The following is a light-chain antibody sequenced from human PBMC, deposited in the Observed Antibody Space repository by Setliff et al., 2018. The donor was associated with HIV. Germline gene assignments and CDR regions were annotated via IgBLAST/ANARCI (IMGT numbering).Light chain of an antibody. Sequence: QSALTQPASVSGSPGQSITISCTGTSSDVGGYNYVSWYQQHPGKAPKLMIYEVSNRPSGVSDRFSGSKSGNTASLIISGLQTEDEADYFCSSYTSSSPLDVFGTGTKVTVL. CDR3: SSYTSSSPLDV. CDR1: SSDVGGYNY. V-gene: IGLV2-14*01. J-gene: IGLJ1*01. CDR2: EVS.